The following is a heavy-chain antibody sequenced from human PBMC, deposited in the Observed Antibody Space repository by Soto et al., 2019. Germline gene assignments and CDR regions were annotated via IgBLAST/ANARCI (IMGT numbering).Heavy chain of an antibody. CDR1: GGSISSGGYY. Sequence: QVQLQESGPGLVKPSQTLSLTCTVSGGSISSGGYYWSWIRQHPGKGLEWIGYIYYSGSTYYNPSLKSRVTISVETSKNQFSLKLSSVTAADTAVHYCARDAKEGWLLPSGRNSRENYFDYWGQGTLVTVSS. V-gene: IGHV4-31*03. CDR2: IYYSGST. CDR3: ARDAKEGWLLPSGRNSRENYFDY. J-gene: IGHJ4*02. D-gene: IGHD3-22*01.